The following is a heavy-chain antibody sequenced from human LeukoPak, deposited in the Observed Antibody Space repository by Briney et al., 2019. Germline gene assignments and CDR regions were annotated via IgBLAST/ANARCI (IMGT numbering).Heavy chain of an antibody. D-gene: IGHD3-10*01. CDR1: GYTFTVYY. CDR3: ARGEYHYGSGSPTTH. CDR2: IIPNSGAT. V-gene: IGHV1-2*06. J-gene: IGHJ4*02. Sequence: ASVNVSFKTSGYTFTVYYIHWVRQAPGQGLEWMGRIIPNSGATNYEQKFQGRVTMTRDTSISTAYMELSRLRSDDTAVYYCARGEYHYGSGSPTTHWGQGTLVTVSS.